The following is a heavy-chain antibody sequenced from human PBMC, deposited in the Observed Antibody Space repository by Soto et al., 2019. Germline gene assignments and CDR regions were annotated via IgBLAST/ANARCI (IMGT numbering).Heavy chain of an antibody. CDR1: GGTFSSYA. Sequence: ASVKVSCKASGGTFSSYAISWVRQAPGQGLEWMGGIIPIFGTANYAQKFQGRVTITADESTSTAYMELSSLRSGDTAVYYCAREGDVDTDLYYFDYWGQGTLVTVSS. D-gene: IGHD5-18*01. V-gene: IGHV1-69*13. CDR3: AREGDVDTDLYYFDY. CDR2: IIPIFGTA. J-gene: IGHJ4*02.